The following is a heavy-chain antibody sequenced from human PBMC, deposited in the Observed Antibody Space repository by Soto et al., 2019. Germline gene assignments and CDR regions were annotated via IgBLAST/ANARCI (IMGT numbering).Heavy chain of an antibody. CDR1: GFSFGHSA. CDR2: IRSKAYGETT. Sequence: GGTLRLSCTASGFSFGHSAMIWVRQAPGQGLESLSFIRSKAYGETTDYAASVKGRFSISRDDPKSIAYLQMNRLKIEDTAVYYCTRVQYYQGTRGLVSYFDSWGQGILVTVSS. D-gene: IGHD2-8*02. V-gene: IGHV3-49*04. CDR3: TRVQYYQGTRGLVSYFDS. J-gene: IGHJ4*02.